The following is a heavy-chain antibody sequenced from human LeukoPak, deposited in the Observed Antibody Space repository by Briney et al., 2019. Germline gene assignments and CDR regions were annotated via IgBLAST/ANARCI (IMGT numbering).Heavy chain of an antibody. Sequence: PGGSLRLSCAASGFTFSSYSMNWVRQAPGKGLEWVSSISSSSSYIYYADSVKGRFTISRDNAKNSLYLQMNSLRAEDTAVYYCARSGSGWSPGYYYYMDVWGKGTTVTISS. CDR1: GFTFSSYS. J-gene: IGHJ6*03. V-gene: IGHV3-21*01. CDR2: ISSSSSYI. CDR3: ARSGSGWSPGYYYYMDV. D-gene: IGHD6-19*01.